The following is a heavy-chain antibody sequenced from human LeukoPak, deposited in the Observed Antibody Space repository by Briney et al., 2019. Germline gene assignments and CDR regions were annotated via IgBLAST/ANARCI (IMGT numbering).Heavy chain of an antibody. V-gene: IGHV1-2*02. CDR2: INPNSGGT. D-gene: IGHD5-18*01. CDR1: GYTFTGYY. Sequence: ASVKVSCKPSGYTFTGYYMHRVRQAPGQGLEWMGWINPNSGGTNYAQQFQGRVTMTRDTSISTAYMELSRLGSDDTAVYYCARELASVDTASYYMDVWGKGTTVTVSS. CDR3: ARELASVDTASYYMDV. J-gene: IGHJ6*03.